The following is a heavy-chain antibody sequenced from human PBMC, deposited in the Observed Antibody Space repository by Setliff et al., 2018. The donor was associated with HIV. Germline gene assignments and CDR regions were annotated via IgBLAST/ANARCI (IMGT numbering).Heavy chain of an antibody. CDR1: GGTFSRYL. Sequence: SVKVSCKASGGTFSRYLINWVRQAPGQGLEWMGGIIPIFGSTKYAQKFQGRVTITADESTSTADMELSSLRSEDTAVYYCARDDHYYDSGSYYSDWYFDLWGRGTLVTVSS. CDR2: IIPIFGST. J-gene: IGHJ2*01. D-gene: IGHD3-10*01. V-gene: IGHV1-69*13. CDR3: ARDDHYYDSGSYYSDWYFDL.